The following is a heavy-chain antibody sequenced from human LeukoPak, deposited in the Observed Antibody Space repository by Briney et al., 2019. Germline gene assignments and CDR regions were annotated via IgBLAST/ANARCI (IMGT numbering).Heavy chain of an antibody. D-gene: IGHD3-16*02. V-gene: IGHV3-30*02. CDR3: AKGYTASISRGYLHY. Sequence: GGSLRLSCAASGFTFMTYGMHWVRQAPGMGLEWLSFIRYDGTNEYYTDSVKGRFTISRDNSKNTLYLQMSSLRVEDTAVYFCAKGYTASISRGYLHYWGQGTLVTVSS. CDR2: IRYDGTNE. J-gene: IGHJ4*02. CDR1: GFTFMTYG.